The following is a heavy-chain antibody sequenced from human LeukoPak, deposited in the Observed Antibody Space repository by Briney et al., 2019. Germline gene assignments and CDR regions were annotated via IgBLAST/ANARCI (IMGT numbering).Heavy chain of an antibody. CDR3: AIELHRLGEFDAFCM. V-gene: IGHV3-9*01. J-gene: IGHJ3*02. Sequence: GGSLRLSCAASGFTFDDYAMHWVRQAPGKGLEGVSGISWNSGSIDYADSVKGRFTISRDNAKNSLYLQMNSLRADDTAVYYCAIELHRLGEFDAFCMWGQGTMVTVS. D-gene: IGHD3-16*01. CDR1: GFTFDDYA. CDR2: ISWNSGSI.